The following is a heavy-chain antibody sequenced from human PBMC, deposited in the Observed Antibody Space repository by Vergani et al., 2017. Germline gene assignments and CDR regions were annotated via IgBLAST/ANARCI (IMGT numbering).Heavy chain of an antibody. CDR2: IYYSGST. J-gene: IGHJ6*03. CDR1: GGSISSSSYY. CDR3: ARDCSSTSCYYYYYMDV. V-gene: IGHV4-39*02. D-gene: IGHD2-2*01. Sequence: QLQLQESGPGLVKPSETLSLTCTVSGGSISSSSYYWGWIRQPPGKGLEWIGSIYYSGSTYYNPSLKSRVTISVDTSKNQFSLKLSSVTAADTAVDYCARDCSSTSCYYYYYMDVWGKGTTVTVSS.